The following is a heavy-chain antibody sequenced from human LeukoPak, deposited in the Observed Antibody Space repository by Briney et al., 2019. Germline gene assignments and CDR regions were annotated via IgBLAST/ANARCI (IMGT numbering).Heavy chain of an antibody. V-gene: IGHV3-43*01. CDR3: AKALSGRAYYYMDV. Sequence: GGSLRLSCAASGFTFDDYTMHWVRPAPGKGLEWVSLISWDGGSTYYADSVKGRFTISRDNSKNSLYLQMNSLRTEDTALYYCAKALSGRAYYYMDVWGKGTTVTVSS. CDR1: GFTFDDYT. D-gene: IGHD2-15*01. J-gene: IGHJ6*03. CDR2: ISWDGGST.